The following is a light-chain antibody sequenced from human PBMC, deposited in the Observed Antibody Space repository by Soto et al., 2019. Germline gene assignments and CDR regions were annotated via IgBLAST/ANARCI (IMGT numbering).Light chain of an antibody. J-gene: IGKJ2*01. V-gene: IGKV3-20*01. CDR2: GAS. CDR3: QQYGSSPPYT. Sequence: EIVLTQSPDTLSLSAGERATLSCRASQSVSSGYLAWYQQKPGQAPRLLIYGASSRATGIPDRFSGSGSGTDFSLTISRLEPEDFAVYYCQQYGSSPPYTFGQGTKLEIK. CDR1: QSVSSGY.